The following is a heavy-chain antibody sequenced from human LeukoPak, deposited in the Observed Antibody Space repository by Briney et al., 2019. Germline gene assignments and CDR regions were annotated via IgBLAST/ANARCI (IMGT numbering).Heavy chain of an antibody. CDR3: ARVPLNCGGDCSPFDY. CDR2: IYHSGST. CDR1: GYSISSGYY. J-gene: IGHJ4*02. V-gene: IGHV4-38-2*01. D-gene: IGHD2-21*02. Sequence: PSETLSLTCAVSGYSISSGYYWGWIRQPPGKGLEWIGSIYHSGSTYYNPSLKSRVTISVGTSKNQFSLKLSSVTAADTAVYYCARVPLNCGGDCSPFDYWGQGTLVTVSS.